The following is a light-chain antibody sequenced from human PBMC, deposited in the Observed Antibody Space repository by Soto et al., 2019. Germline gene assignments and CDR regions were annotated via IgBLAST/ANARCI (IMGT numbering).Light chain of an antibody. V-gene: IGKV1-5*01. J-gene: IGKJ1*01. Sequence: DIQMTQSPSTLSASVGDRVTITCRASQSISSWLAWYQQKPGKAPKLLIYDASSLESGVPSRFSGTGLGTEFTLTIGSLQPDDFATYYCQQYNSYSWTFGPGTKVDIK. CDR2: DAS. CDR1: QSISSW. CDR3: QQYNSYSWT.